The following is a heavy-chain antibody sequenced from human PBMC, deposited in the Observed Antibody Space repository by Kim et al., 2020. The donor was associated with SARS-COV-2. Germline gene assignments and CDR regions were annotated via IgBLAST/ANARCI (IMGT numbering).Heavy chain of an antibody. J-gene: IGHJ4*02. D-gene: IGHD4-17*01. Sequence: GGSLRLSCAASGFTFSSYGMHWVRQAPGKGLEWVAVISYDGSNKYYADSVKGRFTISRDNSKNTLYLQMNSLRAEDTAVYYCAKTQYGAFDYWGQGTLVT. CDR2: ISYDGSNK. CDR3: AKTQYGAFDY. V-gene: IGHV3-30*18. CDR1: GFTFSSYG.